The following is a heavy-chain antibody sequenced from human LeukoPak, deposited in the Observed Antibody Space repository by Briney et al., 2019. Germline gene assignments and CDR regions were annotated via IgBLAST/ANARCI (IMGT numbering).Heavy chain of an antibody. Sequence: GGSLRLSCAASGLTFNSYWMHWVRHVAGKGLVWVARINGDASNTTYADSVKGRFTISRDNAKNTLYLQMNSLRAEDTAVYYCARVSGSLLYYYYMDVWGKGTTVTVSS. D-gene: IGHD1-26*01. CDR1: GLTFNSYW. V-gene: IGHV3-74*03. CDR2: INGDASNT. CDR3: ARVSGSLLYYYYMDV. J-gene: IGHJ6*03.